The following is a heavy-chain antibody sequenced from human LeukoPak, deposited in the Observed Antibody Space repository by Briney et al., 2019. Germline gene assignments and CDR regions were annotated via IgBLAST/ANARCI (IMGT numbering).Heavy chain of an antibody. CDR2: ITGSGGDS. CDR3: AKKSLWSGPFDY. V-gene: IGHV3-23*01. D-gene: IGHD3-3*01. J-gene: IGHJ4*02. CDR1: GFTFSSYG. Sequence: GGSLRLSCAASGFTFSSYGMHWVRQAPGKGLEWVSIITGSGGDSYYADSVKGRFTLSRDNSKNTLYLQMNSLRAEDTALYFCAKKSLWSGPFDYWGQGTLVTVFS.